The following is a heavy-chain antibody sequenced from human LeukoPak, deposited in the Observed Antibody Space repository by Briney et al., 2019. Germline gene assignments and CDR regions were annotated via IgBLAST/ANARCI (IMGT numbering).Heavy chain of an antibody. V-gene: IGHV1-46*01. J-gene: IGHJ4*02. CDR3: ARATLSDYYFNY. Sequence: ASVKVSCKASGYTFTSYYMHWVRQAPGQGLEWMGIINPSGGSTSYAQKFQGRVTMTRDTSTNTVYMELSSLRSEDTAVYFCARATLSDYYFNYWGQGTLVTVPS. CDR2: INPSGGST. CDR1: GYTFTSYY.